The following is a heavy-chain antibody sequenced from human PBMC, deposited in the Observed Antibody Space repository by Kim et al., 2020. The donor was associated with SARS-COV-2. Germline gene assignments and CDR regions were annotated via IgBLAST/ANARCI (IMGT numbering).Heavy chain of an antibody. Sequence: ASVKVSCKASGYTFTSYYMHWVRQAPGQGLEWMGIINPSGGSTSYAQKFQGRVTMTRDTSTSTVYMELSSLRSEDTAVYYCATSVCYGSGSYCKRDDAFDIWGQGTMVTVSS. J-gene: IGHJ3*02. CDR1: GYTFTSYY. CDR3: ATSVCYGSGSYCKRDDAFDI. CDR2: INPSGGST. V-gene: IGHV1-46*01. D-gene: IGHD3-10*01.